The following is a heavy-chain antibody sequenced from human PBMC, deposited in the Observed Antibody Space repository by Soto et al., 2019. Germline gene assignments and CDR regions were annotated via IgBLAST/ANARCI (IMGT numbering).Heavy chain of an antibody. CDR2: IDWDDDK. CDR1: GFSLRTSGMR. Sequence: SAPTLVNPTQTLTLTGTFSGFSLRTSGMRVSWIRQPPGKALEWLARIDWDDDKFYNTSLKTRLTISKDSSKNQVVLTMTNMDPVDTATYYCARMFHCSGGTCPFDYWGQGALVTVSS. V-gene: IGHV2-70*04. J-gene: IGHJ4*02. CDR3: ARMFHCSGGTCPFDY. D-gene: IGHD2-15*01.